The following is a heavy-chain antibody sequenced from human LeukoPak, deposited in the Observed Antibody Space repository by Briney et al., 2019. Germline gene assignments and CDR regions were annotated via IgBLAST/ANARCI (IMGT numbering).Heavy chain of an antibody. J-gene: IGHJ3*02. Sequence: PGGSLRLSCAASGFTFNNYGMSWVRQAPGKGLEWVSSISGSGGNTYYADSVKGRFTVSRDNSKNTLYLQMNSLRAEDTAVYYCAKAHGPESGTSNYAFNIWGQGTRVTVSP. CDR3: AKAHGPESGTSNYAFNI. CDR1: GFTFNNYG. CDR2: ISGSGGNT. V-gene: IGHV3-23*01. D-gene: IGHD1-26*01.